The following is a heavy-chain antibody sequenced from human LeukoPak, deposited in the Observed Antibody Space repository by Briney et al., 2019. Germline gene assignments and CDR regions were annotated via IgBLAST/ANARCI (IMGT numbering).Heavy chain of an antibody. CDR1: GGSFSGYY. CDR3: ARGPWIQLWSVPFDY. J-gene: IGHJ4*02. D-gene: IGHD5-18*01. Sequence: SETLSLTCAVYGGSFSGYYWSWIRQPPGKGLEWIGEINHSGTTNNNPSLKSRVTISVDTSKNQFSVKLSSVTAADTAVYYCARGPWIQLWSVPFDYWGQGTLVTVSS. CDR2: INHSGTT. V-gene: IGHV4-34*01.